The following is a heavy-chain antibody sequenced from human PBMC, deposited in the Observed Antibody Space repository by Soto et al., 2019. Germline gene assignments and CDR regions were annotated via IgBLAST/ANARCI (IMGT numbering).Heavy chain of an antibody. CDR1: GGTFSSYA. J-gene: IGHJ6*02. CDR2: IIPIFGTA. Sequence: SVKVSCKASGGTFSSYAISWVRQAPGQGLEWMGGIIPIFGTANYAQKLQGRVTITADESTSTAYMELSSLRSEDTAVYYCARSRRDDYGDYVLGMDVWGQGTTVTVSS. CDR3: ARSRRDDYGDYVLGMDV. D-gene: IGHD4-17*01. V-gene: IGHV1-69*13.